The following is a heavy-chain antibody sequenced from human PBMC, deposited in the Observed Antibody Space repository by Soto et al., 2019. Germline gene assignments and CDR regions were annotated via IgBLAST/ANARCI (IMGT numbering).Heavy chain of an antibody. CDR3: AKDFRGLDFWSGPKYMDV. Sequence: GGSLRLSCAASGFTFSSYAMSWVRQAPGKGLEWVSGISGSGGTIYYGDSVKGRFTISRDNSKNTLYVQMNSLRVEDTAVYYCAKDFRGLDFWSGPKYMDVWGTGTTVTVSS. D-gene: IGHD3-3*01. CDR1: GFTFSSYA. CDR2: ISGSGGTI. V-gene: IGHV3-23*01. J-gene: IGHJ6*03.